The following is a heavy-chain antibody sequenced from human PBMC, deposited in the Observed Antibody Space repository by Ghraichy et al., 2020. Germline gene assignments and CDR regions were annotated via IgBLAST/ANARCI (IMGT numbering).Heavy chain of an antibody. CDR3: TPRGGMVVQYFDF. D-gene: IGHD2-15*01. CDR2: SSYNGKTK. J-gene: IGHJ4*02. CDR1: GFTISDYY. Sequence: GALRLSCAASGFTISDYYMSWIRQAPGKGLEWISDSSYNGKTKDYADSVKGRFTASRDNAENSLFLQMTNLRAEDTAVYYCTPRGGMVVQYFDFWGQGAFVPVSS. V-gene: IGHV3-11*01.